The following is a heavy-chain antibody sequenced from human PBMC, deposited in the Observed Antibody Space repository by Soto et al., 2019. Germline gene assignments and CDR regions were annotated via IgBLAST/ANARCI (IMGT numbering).Heavy chain of an antibody. CDR1: GYTFTGYY. Sequence: QVQLVQSGAEVKKPGASVKVSCKASGYTFTGYYMHWVRQAPGQGLEWMGWINPNSGGTNYAQKFQGWVTMTRDTSISTAYMELSRLRSDDTAVYYCAREEAYCGGDCYSDYYYGMDVWGQGTTVTVSS. J-gene: IGHJ6*02. D-gene: IGHD2-21*02. CDR2: INPNSGGT. V-gene: IGHV1-2*04. CDR3: AREEAYCGGDCYSDYYYGMDV.